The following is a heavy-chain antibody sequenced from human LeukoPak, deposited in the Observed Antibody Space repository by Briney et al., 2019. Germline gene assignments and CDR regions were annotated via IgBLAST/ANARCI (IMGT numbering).Heavy chain of an antibody. D-gene: IGHD4-23*01. J-gene: IGHJ5*02. Sequence: PSETLSLTCAVYGGSFSGYYWSWIRQPPGKGLEWIGEINHSGSTNYNPSLKSRVTISVATSKNQFSLKLSSVTAADTAVYYCAGLGGPGGFDPWGQGTLVTVSS. V-gene: IGHV4-34*01. CDR1: GGSFSGYY. CDR2: INHSGST. CDR3: AGLGGPGGFDP.